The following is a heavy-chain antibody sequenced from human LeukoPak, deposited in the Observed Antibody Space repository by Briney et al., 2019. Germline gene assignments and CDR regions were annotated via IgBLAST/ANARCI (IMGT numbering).Heavy chain of an antibody. CDR3: ARGLYDILTGYYFID. CDR1: GYTFTSYD. D-gene: IGHD3-9*01. J-gene: IGHJ4*02. CDR2: MNPNSGNT. Sequence: ASVKVSCKASGYTFTSYDINWVRQATGQGGEWMGWMNPNSGNTGYAQKFQGRVTMTRNTSISTAYMELSSLRSEDTAVYYCARGLYDILTGYYFIDWGQGTLVTVSS. V-gene: IGHV1-8*01.